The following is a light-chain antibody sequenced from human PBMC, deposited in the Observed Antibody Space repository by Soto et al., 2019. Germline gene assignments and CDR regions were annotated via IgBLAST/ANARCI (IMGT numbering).Light chain of an antibody. J-gene: IGKJ2*01. CDR3: QQYSSHSGT. CDR1: QSISSY. V-gene: IGKV1-39*01. CDR2: AAS. Sequence: DIQMTQSPSSLSASVGDRVTITCRASQSISSYLNWYQQKPGKAPKLLIYAASSLQSGVPSRFSGSGSGTEFSLTISSLQPDDFATYYCQQYSSHSGTFGQGTKLEVK.